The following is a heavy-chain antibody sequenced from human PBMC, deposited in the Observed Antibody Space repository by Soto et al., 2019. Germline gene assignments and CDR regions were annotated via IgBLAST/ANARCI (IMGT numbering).Heavy chain of an antibody. Sequence: QVQVVESGGGVVQPGRSLRLSCAASGFTFSNYAVHWVRRAPGKGLEWVALISYNGDSEHYADSVKGRFSISRDNSKNXXYLQSNSLRTDGTAVYYCARGVPYCTGYSCFNFDYWGQGTLVTVSS. CDR1: GFTFSNYA. V-gene: IGHV3-30-3*01. J-gene: IGHJ4*02. CDR2: ISYNGDSE. D-gene: IGHD2-15*01. CDR3: ARGVPYCTGYSCFNFDY.